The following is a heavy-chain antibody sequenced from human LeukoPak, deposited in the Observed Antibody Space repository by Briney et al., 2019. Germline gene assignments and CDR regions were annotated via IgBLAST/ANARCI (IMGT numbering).Heavy chain of an antibody. Sequence: GGSLRLSCAASGFTFSSNGMHWVRQAPGKGLEWVAVIWYDGSKKYYADSAKGRFTISRDNSKNTLYLQMNNLRAEDTAVYYCARLLGSYFDYWGQGTLVTVSS. CDR1: GFTFSSNG. D-gene: IGHD7-27*01. CDR3: ARLLGSYFDY. CDR2: IWYDGSKK. V-gene: IGHV3-33*01. J-gene: IGHJ4*02.